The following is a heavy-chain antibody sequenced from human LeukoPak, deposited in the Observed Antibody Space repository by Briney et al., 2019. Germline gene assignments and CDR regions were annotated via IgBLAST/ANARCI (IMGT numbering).Heavy chain of an antibody. Sequence: GGSLRFSCAASGFTFSSYAMSWVRQAPGKGLGWVSGISGSGDNTYYADSVKGRFTISRDNSKNTLYVQVNSLGTEDTAAYYCAKGSYYDSSGSSYFDYWGQGTLVTVSS. J-gene: IGHJ4*02. V-gene: IGHV3-23*01. CDR1: GFTFSSYA. CDR2: ISGSGDNT. D-gene: IGHD3-22*01. CDR3: AKGSYYDSSGSSYFDY.